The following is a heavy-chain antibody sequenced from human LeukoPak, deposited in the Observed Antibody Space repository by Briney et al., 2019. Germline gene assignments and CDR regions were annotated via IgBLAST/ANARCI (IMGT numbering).Heavy chain of an antibody. CDR2: IRSKAYGGTT. J-gene: IGHJ4*02. D-gene: IGHD5-18*01. CDR1: GFTFGDYA. Sequence: GRSLRLSCTASGFTFGDYAMSWVRQAPGKGLEWVGFIRSKAYGGTTEYAASVKGRFTISRDDSKSIAYLQMNSLKTEDTAVYYCTRVVWIQLCPDYWGQGTLVTVSS. V-gene: IGHV3-49*04. CDR3: TRVVWIQLCPDY.